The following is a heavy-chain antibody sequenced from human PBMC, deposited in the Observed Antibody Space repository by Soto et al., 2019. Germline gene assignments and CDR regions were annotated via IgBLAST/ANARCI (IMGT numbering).Heavy chain of an antibody. D-gene: IGHD6-13*01. CDR2: ISGSGGST. J-gene: IGHJ4*02. V-gene: IGHV3-23*01. CDR1: GFTFSSYA. CDR3: AKAPYSSSWYGY. Sequence: WGSLRLSCAASGFTFSSYAMSWVRQAPGKGLEWVSAISGSGGSTYYADSVKGRFTISRDNSKNTLYLQMNSLRAEDTAVYYCAKAPYSSSWYGYWGQGTLVTVSS.